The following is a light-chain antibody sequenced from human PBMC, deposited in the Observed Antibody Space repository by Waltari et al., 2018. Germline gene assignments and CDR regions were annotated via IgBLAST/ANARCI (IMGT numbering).Light chain of an antibody. V-gene: IGLV3-21*03. J-gene: IGLJ2*01. Sequence: SYVVTQPPSVSVAPGKTARITCAGNNIGNKNVLWYQQKPGQAPGLVGYDESDRPSGIPERFSGSNSGNTATLTINRAEAGDEADYHCQVWDSSSDHRVFGGGTKLTVL. CDR1: NIGNKN. CDR2: DES. CDR3: QVWDSSSDHRV.